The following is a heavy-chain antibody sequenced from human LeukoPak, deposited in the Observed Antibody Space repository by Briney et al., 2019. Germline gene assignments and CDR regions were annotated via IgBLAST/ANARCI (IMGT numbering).Heavy chain of an antibody. CDR2: IYYSGGT. D-gene: IGHD5-18*01. J-gene: IGHJ4*02. CDR3: AGRPRGYNYGSFDY. V-gene: IGHV4-30-4*01. Sequence: PSETLSLTCAVSGGSISSGDYYWSWIRQPPGKGLEWIGYIYYSGGTYYNPSLKSRVTISVDTSKNQFSLKLSSVTAADTAVYFCAGRPRGYNYGSFDYWGQGSLVTVSS. CDR1: GGSISSGDYY.